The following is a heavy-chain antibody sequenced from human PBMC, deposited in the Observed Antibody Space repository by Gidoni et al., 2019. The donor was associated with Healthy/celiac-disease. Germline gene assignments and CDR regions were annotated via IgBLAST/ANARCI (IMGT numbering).Heavy chain of an antibody. CDR1: GGSFSGYY. V-gene: IGHV4-34*01. Sequence: QVQLQQWGAGLLKPSETLSLTCAVYGGSFSGYYWSWIRQPPGKGLEWIGEINHSGSTNYNPSLKSRVTISVDTSKNQFSLKLSSVTAADTAVYYCARGRGDQWLETDDAFDIWGQGTMVTVSS. D-gene: IGHD6-19*01. CDR3: ARGRGDQWLETDDAFDI. CDR2: INHSGST. J-gene: IGHJ3*02.